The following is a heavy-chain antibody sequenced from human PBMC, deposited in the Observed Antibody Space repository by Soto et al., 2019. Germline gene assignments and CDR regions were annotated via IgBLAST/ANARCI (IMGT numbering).Heavy chain of an antibody. V-gene: IGHV3-23*01. CDR3: ANGLRFLEWLIMDA. Sequence: GWSLRLSCAASGFTFSSYAMSWVRQAPGKGLEWVSAISGSGGSTYYADSVKGRFTISRDNSKNTLYLQMNSLRAEDTAVYYCANGLRFLEWLIMDAWGQGTTVPVSS. CDR2: ISGSGGST. CDR1: GFTFSSYA. J-gene: IGHJ6*02. D-gene: IGHD3-3*01.